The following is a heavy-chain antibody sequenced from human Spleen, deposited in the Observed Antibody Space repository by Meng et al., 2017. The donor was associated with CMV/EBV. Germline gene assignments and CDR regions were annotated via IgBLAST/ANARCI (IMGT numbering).Heavy chain of an antibody. D-gene: IGHD6-13*01. Sequence: SCKASGYTFPNYGIHWVRQATGQGLEWMGWMNPNSDNTDYAQKFQGRVTMTRNTSISAAYMELSSLRSEDTAVYYCARGPTYSNVDYWGQGTLVTVSS. CDR3: ARGPTYSNVDY. J-gene: IGHJ4*02. CDR1: GYTFPNYG. CDR2: MNPNSDNT. V-gene: IGHV1-8*01.